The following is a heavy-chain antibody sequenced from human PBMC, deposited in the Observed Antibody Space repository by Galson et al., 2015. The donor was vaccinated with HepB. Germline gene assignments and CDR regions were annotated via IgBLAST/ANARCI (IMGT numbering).Heavy chain of an antibody. CDR1: GFTFSSYA. J-gene: IGHJ4*02. Sequence: SLRLSCAASGFTFSSYAMHWVRQAPGKGLEWVAVISYDGSNKYYADSVKGRFTISRDNSKNTLYLQMNSLRAEDTAVYYCARAPSGSYRGYFDYWGQGTLVTVSS. V-gene: IGHV3-30-3*01. CDR3: ARAPSGSYRGYFDY. D-gene: IGHD1-26*01. CDR2: ISYDGSNK.